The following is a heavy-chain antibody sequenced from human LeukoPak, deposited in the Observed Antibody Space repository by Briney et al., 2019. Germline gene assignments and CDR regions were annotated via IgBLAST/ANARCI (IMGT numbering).Heavy chain of an antibody. J-gene: IGHJ3*02. V-gene: IGHV1-46*01. Sequence: VASVKVSCKASGYTFTSYFMQWVRQAPGQGLEWMGIINPSGGSTSYAQKFQGRVTMNRDMSTSTVYTELSSLRSEDTAVYYCARSNWNGYNYNAFDIWGQGTMVTVSS. CDR3: ARSNWNGYNYNAFDI. CDR1: GYTFTSYF. D-gene: IGHD5-24*01. CDR2: INPSGGST.